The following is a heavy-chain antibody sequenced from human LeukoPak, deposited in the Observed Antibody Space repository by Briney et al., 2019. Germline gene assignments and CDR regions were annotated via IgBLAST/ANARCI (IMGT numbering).Heavy chain of an antibody. V-gene: IGHV3-30*02. J-gene: IGHJ4*02. CDR2: IRYDGTNK. CDR3: AKVEMSTSPGGIDY. CDR1: GFTFSNFG. D-gene: IGHD5-24*01. Sequence: GGSPRLSCAASGFTFSNFGMHWVRQAPGKGLEWVTFIRYDGTNKYYADSVKGRFTISRDNSKNTLYLQMNSLRVEDTAIYYCAKVEMSTSPGGIDYWGQGTLVTVSS.